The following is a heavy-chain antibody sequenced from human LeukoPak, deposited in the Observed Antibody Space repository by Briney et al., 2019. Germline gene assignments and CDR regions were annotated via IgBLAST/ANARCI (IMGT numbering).Heavy chain of an antibody. Sequence: GGSLRLSCAASGFTFSSYWMTWVRQAPGRGLEWVANIKQDGSEKYYVDSVKGRFTISKDNAKNSLYLQMNSLRAEDTAVYYCASHQLTFFDYWGQGTLVTVSS. CDR3: ASHQLTFFDY. D-gene: IGHD2-2*01. CDR2: IKQDGSEK. V-gene: IGHV3-7*05. CDR1: GFTFSSYW. J-gene: IGHJ4*02.